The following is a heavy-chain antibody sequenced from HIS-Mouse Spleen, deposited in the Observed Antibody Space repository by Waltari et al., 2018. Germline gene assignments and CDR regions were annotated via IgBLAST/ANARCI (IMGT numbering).Heavy chain of an antibody. D-gene: IGHD7-27*01. J-gene: IGHJ3*02. CDR2: ISGSGGST. V-gene: IGHV3-23*01. CDR3: AKDQANWGFAFDI. CDR1: GFTFSGSA. Sequence: EVQLLESGGGLVQPGGSLRLSCAASGFTFSGSAMSWVRQAPGKGVEWVSTISGSGGSTYNADSVKGRFTISRDNSKNTLYLQMNSLRAEDTAVYYCAKDQANWGFAFDIWGQGTMVTVSS.